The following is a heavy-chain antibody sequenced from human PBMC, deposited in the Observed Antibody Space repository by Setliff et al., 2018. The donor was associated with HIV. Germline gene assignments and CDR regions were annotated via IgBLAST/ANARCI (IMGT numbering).Heavy chain of an antibody. Sequence: ASVKVSCKASGYTFTSHGISWARQAPGQGLEWMGWISAYSANTNYAQKLQGRVTMTTDTSTSTAYMELRSLRSDDTAVYYCARGYCTNGVCQPFDYWGQGTLVTVSS. J-gene: IGHJ4*02. CDR1: GYTFTSHG. D-gene: IGHD2-8*01. V-gene: IGHV1-18*01. CDR2: ISAYSANT. CDR3: ARGYCTNGVCQPFDY.